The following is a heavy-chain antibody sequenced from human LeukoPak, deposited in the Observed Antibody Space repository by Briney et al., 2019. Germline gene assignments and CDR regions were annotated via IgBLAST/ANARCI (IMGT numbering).Heavy chain of an antibody. V-gene: IGHV3-53*05. Sequence: GGSLRLSCAASGFTVSSNYMSWVRQAPGKGLEWVSVIYSGGSTYYADSVKGRFTISRDYSKNTLYLQMSSLRAEDTAIYYCAKDLPAAYFDYWGLGTLVTVSS. CDR2: IYSGGST. J-gene: IGHJ4*02. CDR1: GFTVSSNY. CDR3: AKDLPAAYFDY. D-gene: IGHD2-2*01.